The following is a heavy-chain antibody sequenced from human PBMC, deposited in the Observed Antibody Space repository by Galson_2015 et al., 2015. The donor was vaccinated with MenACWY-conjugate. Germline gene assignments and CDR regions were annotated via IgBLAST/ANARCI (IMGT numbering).Heavy chain of an antibody. CDR3: AWGRNPTVKSMYLDY. CDR1: GITFSHCG. V-gene: IGHV3-48*02. D-gene: IGHD1-14*01. J-gene: IGHJ4*02. CDR2: ISPGSGII. Sequence: SLRLSCAASGITFSHCGMIWVRQAPGKGLEWISYISPGSGIIYYADSAKGRFTISRDDAKNSLFLQISSLRDEDTAVYYCAWGRNPTVKSMYLDYWGQGTLVTVSS.